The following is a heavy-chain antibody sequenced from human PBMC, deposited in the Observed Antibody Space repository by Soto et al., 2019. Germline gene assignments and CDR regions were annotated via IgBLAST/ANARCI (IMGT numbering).Heavy chain of an antibody. D-gene: IGHD3-22*01. J-gene: IGHJ4*02. V-gene: IGHV3-15*01. Sequence: GGSLRLSCAASGFTFSNAWMSWVRQAPGKGLEWVARIKSKTDGGTTDYAAPVKDRFTISRDDSKNMLFLQMSRLKTEDTAVYYCTTNYTYYYDSSGYYHTSCLDFWGQGTLVTVSS. CDR2: IKSKTDGGTT. CDR1: GFTFSNAW. CDR3: TTNYTYYYDSSGYYHTSCLDF.